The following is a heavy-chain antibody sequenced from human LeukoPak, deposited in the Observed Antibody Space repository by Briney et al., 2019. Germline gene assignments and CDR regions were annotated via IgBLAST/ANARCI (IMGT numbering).Heavy chain of an antibody. J-gene: IGHJ4*02. CDR3: ARVSWELLNPIYYFDY. D-gene: IGHD1-26*01. Sequence: SVKVSCKASGGTFISYAISWVRQAPGQGLEWMGGIIPIFDTANYAQKFQGRVTNTADESTSTAYMELSSLRSEDTAVYYCARVSWELLNPIYYFDYWGQGTLVTVSS. CDR1: GGTFISYA. V-gene: IGHV1-69*13. CDR2: IIPIFDTA.